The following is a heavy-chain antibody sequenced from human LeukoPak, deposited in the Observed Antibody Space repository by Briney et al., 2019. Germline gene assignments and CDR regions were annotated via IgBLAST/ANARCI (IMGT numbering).Heavy chain of an antibody. CDR3: ARHDGASGSYSRALGY. CDR1: GYIFTNFW. D-gene: IGHD3-10*01. CDR2: IYPGDSDT. J-gene: IGHJ4*02. Sequence: KDGESLKISCKGSGYIFTNFWIAWVRQMPEKGLEWMGVIYPGDSDTRYSPSFQGQVIISADKSINTAYLQWSSLKASDTAMYYCARHDGASGSYSRALGYWGQGTLVTVSS. V-gene: IGHV5-51*01.